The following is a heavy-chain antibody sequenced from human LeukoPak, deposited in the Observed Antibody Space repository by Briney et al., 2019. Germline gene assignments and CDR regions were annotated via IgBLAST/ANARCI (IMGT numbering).Heavy chain of an antibody. J-gene: IGHJ3*02. Sequence: SETLSLTCTVSGDSVSSYYWSWIRQPPGKGLEWIGYIYYSGSTNYNPSLKSRVTISVDTSKNQFSLKLSSVTAADTAVYYCARDTSMAAFDIWGQGTMVTVSS. CDR1: GDSVSSYY. V-gene: IGHV4-59*02. CDR3: ARDTSMAAFDI. CDR2: IYYSGST. D-gene: IGHD5-24*01.